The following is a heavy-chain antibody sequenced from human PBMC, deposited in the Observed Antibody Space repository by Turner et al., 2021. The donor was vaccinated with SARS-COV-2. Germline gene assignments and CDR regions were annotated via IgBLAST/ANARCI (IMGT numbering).Heavy chain of an antibody. V-gene: IGHV3-21*01. J-gene: IGHJ3*02. CDR3: GRARWHYYDSSGYYPDAFDI. D-gene: IGHD3-22*01. CDR2: ISSSSSYI. CDR1: GFTFSSYS. Sequence: EVQLVESGGGLVKPGGSLRLSCAASGFTFSSYSMNWVRQAPGKGLEWVSSISSSSSYIYYADSVKGRFTISRDNAKNSLYLQMNSLRAEDTAVYYCGRARWHYYDSSGYYPDAFDIWGQGTMVTVSS.